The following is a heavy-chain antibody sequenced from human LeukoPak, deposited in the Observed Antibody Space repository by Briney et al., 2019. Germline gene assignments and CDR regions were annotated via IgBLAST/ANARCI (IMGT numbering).Heavy chain of an antibody. V-gene: IGHV3-23*01. J-gene: IGHJ4*02. CDR2: ISGSGGST. CDR1: GFTFSSYG. Sequence: GRSLRLSCAASGFTFSSYGMNWVRQAPGKGLEWVSSISGSGGSTYYTDSVKGRFTISRDSSKNTLYLQMNSLRAEDTAVYYCAKSSGYYYPFDYWGQGTLVTVSS. CDR3: AKSSGYYYPFDY. D-gene: IGHD3-22*01.